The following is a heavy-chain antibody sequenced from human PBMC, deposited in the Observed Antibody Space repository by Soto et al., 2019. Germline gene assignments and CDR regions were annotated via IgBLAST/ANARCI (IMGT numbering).Heavy chain of an antibody. CDR1: GGSISGYY. Sequence: XASLSVTCNVCGGSISGYYGSWIRQYPGKGLEYIGYIYYRGSTNYNSSLKSRVTMSVDTSRNQFSLKMNSVTAADTAVYYCARKQLLPFYYALDVWGQGTTVTVSS. CDR2: IYYRGST. V-gene: IGHV4-59*01. CDR3: ARKQLLPFYYALDV. J-gene: IGHJ6*02. D-gene: IGHD1-26*01.